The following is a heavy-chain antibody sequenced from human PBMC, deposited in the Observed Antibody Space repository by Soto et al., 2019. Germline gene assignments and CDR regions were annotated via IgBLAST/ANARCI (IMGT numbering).Heavy chain of an antibody. CDR2: IYYSGST. CDR3: ARDAGYDSGGYNWFDP. D-gene: IGHD3-22*01. CDR1: GGSISSYY. Sequence: SETLSLTCTVSGGSISSYYWIWIRQPPGKGLEWIGYIYYSGSTNYNPSLKSRVTISVDTSKNQFSLKLSSVTAADTAVYYCARDAGYDSGGYNWFDPWGQGTLVTVSS. J-gene: IGHJ5*02. V-gene: IGHV4-59*01.